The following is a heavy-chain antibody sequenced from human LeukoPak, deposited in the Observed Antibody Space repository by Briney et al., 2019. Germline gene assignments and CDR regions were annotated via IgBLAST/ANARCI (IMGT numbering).Heavy chain of an antibody. CDR2: IYQSGST. J-gene: IGHJ5*02. V-gene: IGHV4-30-2*01. D-gene: IGHD2-2*01. CDR1: GASVSSIGYS. Sequence: PSQTLSLTCGVSGASVSSIGYSWSWIRQPPGRGLEWIGYIYQSGSTSYNPSLQSRVTISVDTSKNQFSLKLSSVTAADTAVYYCARSKKQVVPVNWFDPWGQGTLVTVSS. CDR3: ARSKKQVVPVNWFDP.